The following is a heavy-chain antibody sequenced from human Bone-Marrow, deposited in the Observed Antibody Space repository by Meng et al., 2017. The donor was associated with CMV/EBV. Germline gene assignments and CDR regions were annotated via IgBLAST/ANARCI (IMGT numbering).Heavy chain of an antibody. D-gene: IGHD3-10*01. V-gene: IGHV3-21*01. J-gene: IGHJ4*02. CDR1: GFTFSSYA. CDR2: ISSSSSYI. CDR3: ARDVGGSGSY. Sequence: GGSLRLSCAASGFTFSSYAMSWVRQAPGKGLEWVSSISSSSSYIYYADSVKGRFTISRDNAKNSLYLQMNSLRAEDTAVYYCARDVGGSGSYWGQGTLVTVSS.